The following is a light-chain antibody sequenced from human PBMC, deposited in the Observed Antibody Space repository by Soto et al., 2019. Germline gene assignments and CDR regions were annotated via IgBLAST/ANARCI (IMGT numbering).Light chain of an antibody. CDR1: QSISNY. CDR3: QQSYSTPPLT. J-gene: IGKJ4*01. Sequence: DIQMTQSPSSLSASVGDRVTITCRASQSISNYLNWYQQKPGKAPGLLIYAASRLQSGVPSRFSGRASGTDLTLTICSLHPEDFATYYCQQSYSTPPLTFGGGTKVDIK. V-gene: IGKV1-39*01. CDR2: AAS.